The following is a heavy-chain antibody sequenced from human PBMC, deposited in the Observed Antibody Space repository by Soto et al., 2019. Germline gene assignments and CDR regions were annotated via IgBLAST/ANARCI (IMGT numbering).Heavy chain of an antibody. CDR3: ARGPSKYYDFWSGYYRDYYYGMDV. V-gene: IGHV3-48*02. D-gene: IGHD3-3*01. CDR1: GFTFSSYS. J-gene: IGHJ6*02. Sequence: LRLSCAASGFTFSSYSMNWVRQAPGKGLEWVSYISSSSSTIYYADSVKGRFTISRDNAKNSLYLQMNSLRDEDTAVYYCARGPSKYYDFWSGYYRDYYYGMDVWGQGTTVTVSS. CDR2: ISSSSSTI.